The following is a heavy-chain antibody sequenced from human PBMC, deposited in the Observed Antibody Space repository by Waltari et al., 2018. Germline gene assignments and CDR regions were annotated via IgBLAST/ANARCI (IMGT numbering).Heavy chain of an antibody. CDR2: IYYSGST. J-gene: IGHJ4*02. D-gene: IGHD3-10*01. CDR1: GGSITICTYS. V-gene: IGHV4-39*01. CDR3: ARIITSTKGYYFDY. Sequence: QLQLQESGPGLVKPSETLSLTCTVPGGSITICTYSLGWIRPPPGKGLEWIGNIYYSGSTYYHPSLKSRVTVSVDTSKNQFSLKLSSVTAADTAVYYCARIITSTKGYYFDYWGQGTLVTVSS.